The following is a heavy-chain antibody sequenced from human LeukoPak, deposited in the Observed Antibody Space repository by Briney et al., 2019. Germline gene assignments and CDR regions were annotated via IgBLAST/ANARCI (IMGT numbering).Heavy chain of an antibody. V-gene: IGHV3-11*05. CDR2: ISHTSSTR. J-gene: IGHJ4*02. D-gene: IGHD1-26*01. Sequence: GGSLRLSCAVSGFTFSDYYMSWIRQAPGKGLEWISYISHTSSTRNYADSAKGRFTISRDNAQNSLYLQMNSLRTEDTAIYYCVRDRGTYRPIDYWGQGTLVTVSS. CDR1: GFTFSDYY. CDR3: VRDRGTYRPIDY.